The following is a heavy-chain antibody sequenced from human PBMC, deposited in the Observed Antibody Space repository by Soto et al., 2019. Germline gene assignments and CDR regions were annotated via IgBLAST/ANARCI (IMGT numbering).Heavy chain of an antibody. CDR1: GGSISNGGYY. D-gene: IGHD3-3*01. CDR2: IYYSGST. V-gene: IGHV4-31*03. CDR3: ARDVTDFWSGHEGMDV. J-gene: IGHJ6*02. Sequence: PSETLSLTCTVSGGSISNGGYYWTWIRQHPGKGLEWFGYIYYSGSTYYNPSLRSRVTISVDTSKNQFSLKLSSMTAADTAVYYCARDVTDFWSGHEGMDVWGQGTTVTVSS.